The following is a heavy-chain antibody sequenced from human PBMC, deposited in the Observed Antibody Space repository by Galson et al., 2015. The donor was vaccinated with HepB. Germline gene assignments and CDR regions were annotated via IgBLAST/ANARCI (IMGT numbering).Heavy chain of an antibody. CDR2: IYHSGST. CDR1: GGSVSSGNYY. J-gene: IGHJ4*02. V-gene: IGHV4-61*01. D-gene: IGHD3-3*01. Sequence: LSLTCTVSGGSVSSGNYYWSWVRQPPGKGLGWIGYIYHSGSTNYNTSLKSRVTISVDTSKNQFSLKLSSVTAADTAIYFCARAPRITIFGVASTVTYFASWGQGTLVTVSS. CDR3: ARAPRITIFGVASTVTYFAS.